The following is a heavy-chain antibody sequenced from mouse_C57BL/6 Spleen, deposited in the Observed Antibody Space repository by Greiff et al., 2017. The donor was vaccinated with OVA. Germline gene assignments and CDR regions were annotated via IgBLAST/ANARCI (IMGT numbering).Heavy chain of an antibody. D-gene: IGHD1-1*01. CDR3: ARGGGSSYNFDY. V-gene: IGHV1-80*01. CDR1: GYAFSSYW. CDR2: IYPGDGDT. J-gene: IGHJ2*01. Sequence: VKLMESGAELVKPGASVKISCKASGYAFSSYWMNWVKQRPGKGLEWIGQIYPGDGDTNYNGKFKGKATLTADKSSSTAYMQLSSLTSEDSAVYFCARGGGSSYNFDYWGQGTTLTVSS.